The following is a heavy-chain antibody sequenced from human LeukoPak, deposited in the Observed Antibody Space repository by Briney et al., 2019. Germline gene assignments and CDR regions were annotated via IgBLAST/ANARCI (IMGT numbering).Heavy chain of an antibody. J-gene: IGHJ3*02. CDR2: IYYSGST. D-gene: IGHD3-22*01. Sequence: PSETLSLTCTVSGGSISSSSYNWGWIRQPPGKGLEWIGSIYYSGSTYYNPSLKSRVTISVDTSKNQFSLKLSSVTAADTAVYYCVGYSSGYRLGRFDIWGQGTMVTVSS. CDR3: VGYSSGYRLGRFDI. V-gene: IGHV4-39*01. CDR1: GGSISSSSYN.